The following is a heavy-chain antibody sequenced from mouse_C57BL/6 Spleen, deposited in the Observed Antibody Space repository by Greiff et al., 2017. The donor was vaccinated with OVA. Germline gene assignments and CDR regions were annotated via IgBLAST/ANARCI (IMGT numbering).Heavy chain of an antibody. V-gene: IGHV1-18*01. J-gene: IGHJ3*01. Sequence: EVQLQQSGPELVKPGASVKIPCKASGYTFTDYNMDWVKQSHGKSLEWIGDINPNNGGTIYNQKFKGKATLTVDKSSSTAYMELRSLTSEDTAVYYCAGQDDYGVFAYWGQGTLVTVSA. D-gene: IGHD2-4*01. CDR2: INPNNGGT. CDR3: AGQDDYGVFAY. CDR1: GYTFTDYN.